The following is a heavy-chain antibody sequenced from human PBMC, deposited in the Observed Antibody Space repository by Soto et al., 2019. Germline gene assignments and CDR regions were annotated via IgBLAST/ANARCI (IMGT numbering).Heavy chain of an antibody. CDR2: INPDSGGT. V-gene: IGHV1-2*02. Sequence: QVQLVQSGAEVKKAGASVRVSCKASGYSFTDHYMHWVRQAPGQGLEWIGWINPDSGGTDYGQKFQGRVTMTRDTSIRTAYMVLSSLKSDDTAVYYCAKERQQLRLGYYGMDVWGQGTTVIVSS. D-gene: IGHD6-13*01. J-gene: IGHJ6*02. CDR1: GYSFTDHY. CDR3: AKERQQLRLGYYGMDV.